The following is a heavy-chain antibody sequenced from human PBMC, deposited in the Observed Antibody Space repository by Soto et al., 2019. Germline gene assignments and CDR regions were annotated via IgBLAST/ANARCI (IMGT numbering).Heavy chain of an antibody. CDR3: AHSGYIYGLGAFDY. CDR1: GGSISSYY. J-gene: IGHJ4*02. Sequence: SETLSLTCTVSGGSISSYYWSWIRQPPGKGLEWIGYIYYSGSTNYNPSLKSRVTKDTSKNQVVLTMTNMGPVDTATYFCAHSGYIYGLGAFDYWGQGTLVTVSS. V-gene: IGHV4-59*01. CDR2: IYYSGST. D-gene: IGHD5-18*01.